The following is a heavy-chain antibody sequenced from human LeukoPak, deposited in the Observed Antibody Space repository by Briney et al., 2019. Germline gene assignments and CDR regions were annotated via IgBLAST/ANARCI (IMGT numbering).Heavy chain of an antibody. V-gene: IGHV3-11*05. J-gene: IGHJ5*02. CDR3: ARVLAGPNLNWFDP. Sequence: YWGWIRQPPGKGLEWVSYISSSSSYTNYADSVKGRFTISRDNAKNSLYLQMNSLRAEDTAVYYCARVLAGPNLNWFDPWGQGTLVTVSS. CDR1: Y. D-gene: IGHD3-9*01. CDR2: ISSSSSYT.